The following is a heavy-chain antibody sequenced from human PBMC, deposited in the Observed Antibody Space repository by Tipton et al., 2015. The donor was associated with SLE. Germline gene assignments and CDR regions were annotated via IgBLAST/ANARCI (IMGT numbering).Heavy chain of an antibody. J-gene: IGHJ4*02. CDR2: IYTSGST. CDR3: ARALREGEWELLGY. D-gene: IGHD1-26*01. CDR1: DGPISNFH. V-gene: IGHV4-4*08. Sequence: TLSLTCTVSDGPISNFHCSWIRQSPGKGLEWIGYIYTSGSTYYNPSLKSRVTISVDTSKNQFSLSLSPVTAADTAVYYCARALREGEWELLGYWGQGTHVTVSS.